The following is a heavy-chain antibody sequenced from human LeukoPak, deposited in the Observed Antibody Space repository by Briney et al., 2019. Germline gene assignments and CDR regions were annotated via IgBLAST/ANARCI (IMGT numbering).Heavy chain of an antibody. CDR1: GFTFSSYG. V-gene: IGHV3-21*01. Sequence: GRSLRLSCAASGFTFSSYGMHWVRQAPGKGLEWVSSISSSSSYIYYADSVKGRFTISRDNAKNSLYLQMNSLRAEDTAVYYCARDFSVDYYDSSGSPWGQGTLVTVSS. D-gene: IGHD3-22*01. J-gene: IGHJ5*02. CDR2: ISSSSSYI. CDR3: ARDFSVDYYDSSGSP.